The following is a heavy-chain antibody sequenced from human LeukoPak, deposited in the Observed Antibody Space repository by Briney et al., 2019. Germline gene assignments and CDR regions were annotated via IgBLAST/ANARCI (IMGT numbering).Heavy chain of an antibody. D-gene: IGHD3-22*01. Sequence: GGSLRLSCVASGFTFRTYEMNWVRQAPGKGLEWVSYISNSDSESDTIIKYADSVKGRFTISRDNSKNTLYLQMNSLRAEDTAVYYCAKVKNPRSYYYDSSGYYPFDYWGQGTLVTVSS. CDR1: GFTFRTYE. CDR3: AKVKNPRSYYYDSSGYYPFDY. V-gene: IGHV3-48*03. CDR2: ISNSDSESDTII. J-gene: IGHJ4*02.